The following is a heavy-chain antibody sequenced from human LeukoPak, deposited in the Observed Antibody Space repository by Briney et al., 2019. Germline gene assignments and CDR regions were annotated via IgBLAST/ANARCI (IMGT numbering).Heavy chain of an antibody. Sequence: SETLSLTCTVSGGSISSYYWNWIPQPPGKGLEWLGYIYYSGSTNYNPSLKSRVTISVDTSKNQFSLKLSSVTAADTAVYYCARGADSSGYYSIFYFDYWGQGTLVTVSS. V-gene: IGHV4-59*01. J-gene: IGHJ4*02. CDR2: IYYSGST. CDR1: GGSISSYY. D-gene: IGHD3-22*01. CDR3: ARGADSSGYYSIFYFDY.